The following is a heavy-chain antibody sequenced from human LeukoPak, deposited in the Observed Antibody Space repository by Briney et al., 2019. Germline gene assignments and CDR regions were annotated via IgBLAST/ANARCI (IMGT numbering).Heavy chain of an antibody. V-gene: IGHV4-34*01. D-gene: IGHD2-21*02. CDR3: ARAYCVGDCTVLHVYFDN. Sequence: SETLSLTCAVYGGSFSGYYWSWIRQPPGKGLEWIGEINHSGSTNYNPSLKSRVTISVDTSKNQFSLKLSSVTAADTAVYYCARAYCVGDCTVLHVYFDNWGQGTLVTVSS. CDR2: INHSGST. J-gene: IGHJ4*02. CDR1: GGSFSGYY.